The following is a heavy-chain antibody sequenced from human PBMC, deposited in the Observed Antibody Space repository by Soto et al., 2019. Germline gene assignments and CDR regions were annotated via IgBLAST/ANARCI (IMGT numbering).Heavy chain of an antibody. V-gene: IGHV4-39*01. CDR3: ARQVEVTYFDY. CDR2: ISYSGST. CDR1: GGCISSSAYY. D-gene: IGHD1-1*01. Sequence: QLHLQESGPGLLKPSETLSLTCTVSGGCISSSAYYWGWIRQPPGKRLEWIESISYSGSTYYNPSLKSRVTISVDTSKNQFSLKLRSMTAADTAVYYCARQVEVTYFDYWGQGTLVTVSS. J-gene: IGHJ4*02.